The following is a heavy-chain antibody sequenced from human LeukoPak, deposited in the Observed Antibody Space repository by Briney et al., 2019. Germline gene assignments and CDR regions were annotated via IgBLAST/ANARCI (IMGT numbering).Heavy chain of an antibody. CDR1: GFSFSTYW. CDR3: ARAGTWNDGGYFDY. V-gene: IGHV3-7*01. D-gene: IGHD1-1*01. J-gene: IGHJ4*01. CDR2: IKQDRSEK. Sequence: GGSLRLSCTASGFSFSTYWMSWVRQAPGEGLEWVASIKQDRSEKYYVDTVKGRFTISRDNAKNSLYLQMNSLRAEDTAVYYCARAGTWNDGGYFDYWGQGTLVTVSS.